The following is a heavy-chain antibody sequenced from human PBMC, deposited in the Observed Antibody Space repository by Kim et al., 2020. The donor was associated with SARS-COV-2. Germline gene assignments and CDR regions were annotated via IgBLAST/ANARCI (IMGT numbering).Heavy chain of an antibody. CDR3: ATGYYDILTGGFDP. CDR1: GFTFSHYA. Sequence: GGSLRLSCAASGFTFSHYAMSWVRQAPGKGLEWVSVIYSGGSSTYYADSVKGRFTISRDNSKNTLYLQMNSLRAEDTAVYYCATGYYDILTGGFDPWDQGTLVTVSS. V-gene: IGHV3-23*03. CDR2: IYSGGSST. D-gene: IGHD3-9*01. J-gene: IGHJ5*02.